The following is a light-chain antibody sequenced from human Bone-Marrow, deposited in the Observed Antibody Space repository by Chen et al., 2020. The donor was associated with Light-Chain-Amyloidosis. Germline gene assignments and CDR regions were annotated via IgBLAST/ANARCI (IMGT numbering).Light chain of an antibody. V-gene: IGLV3-25*03. CDR3: QSADSSGTYEVI. J-gene: IGLJ2*01. Sequence: SYELTQPPSVSVSPGQTARITCSGDDLPTKYAYWYQQQPGQAPVLVIHRDTERPSGSSERFSGSSSGTTATLTISGVQAEDDADYHCQSADSSGTYEVIFGGGTKLTVL. CDR1: DLPTKY. CDR2: RDT.